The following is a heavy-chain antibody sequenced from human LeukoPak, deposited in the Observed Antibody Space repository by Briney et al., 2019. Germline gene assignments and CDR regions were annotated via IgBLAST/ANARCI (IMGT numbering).Heavy chain of an antibody. Sequence: SETLSLTCAVYGGSFSGYYWSWIRQPPGKGLEWIGEINHSGSTNYNPSLKSRVTISVDTSKNQFSLKLSSVTAADTAVYYCARGDYGDSDWGQGTMATVSS. V-gene: IGHV4-34*01. J-gene: IGHJ3*01. CDR1: GGSFSGYY. CDR3: ARGDYGDSD. D-gene: IGHD4-17*01. CDR2: INHSGST.